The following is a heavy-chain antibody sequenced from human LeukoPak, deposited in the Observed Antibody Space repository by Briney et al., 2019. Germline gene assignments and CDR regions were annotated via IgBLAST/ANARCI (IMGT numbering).Heavy chain of an antibody. V-gene: IGHV4-59*01. Sequence: SETLSLTCTVSGGSISSYYWSWIRQPPGKGLEWIGYIYYSGSTNYNPSLKSRVTISVDMSKNQFSLKLSSVTAADTAVYYCARARAAAPFDYWGQGTLVTVSS. CDR1: GGSISSYY. CDR3: ARARAAAPFDY. CDR2: IYYSGST. D-gene: IGHD6-13*01. J-gene: IGHJ4*02.